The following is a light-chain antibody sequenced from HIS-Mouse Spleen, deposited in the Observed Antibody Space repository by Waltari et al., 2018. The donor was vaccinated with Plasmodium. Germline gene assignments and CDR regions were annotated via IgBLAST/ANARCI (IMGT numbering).Light chain of an antibody. CDR1: QSVSSN. CDR2: GAS. J-gene: IGKJ3*01. V-gene: IGKV3-15*01. CDR3: QQYNNWSFT. Sequence: EIVMTQSPATLSVSPGERATLSCRASQSVSSNLAWYQPKPGQTPMLLIYGASTRATGIPARFSGSVSGTEFTLTISSLQSEDFAVYYCQQYNNWSFTFGPGTKVDIK.